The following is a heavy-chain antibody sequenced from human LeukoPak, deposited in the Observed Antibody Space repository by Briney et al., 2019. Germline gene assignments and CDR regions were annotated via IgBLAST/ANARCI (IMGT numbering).Heavy chain of an antibody. Sequence: GRSLRLSCAVSGFTFDDHAMHWVRQAPGKGLEWVSGISWNGDNIGYAASVKGRFTISRDNPKNLLYLQMNSLRVEDTALYYCAKDFGLRLGELSFGNWFDPWGQGTLVTVSS. J-gene: IGHJ5*02. CDR2: ISWNGDNI. CDR1: GFTFDDHA. CDR3: AKDFGLRLGELSFGNWFDP. D-gene: IGHD3-16*02. V-gene: IGHV3-9*01.